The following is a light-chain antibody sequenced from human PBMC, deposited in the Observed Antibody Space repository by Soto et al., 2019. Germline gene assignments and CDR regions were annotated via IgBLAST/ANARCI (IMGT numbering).Light chain of an antibody. CDR3: LLTYSGARV. CDR1: TGPVTVGHY. V-gene: IGLV7-46*01. Sequence: QAVVTQEPSLTVSPGGTVTLTCGPHTGPVTVGHYPYWFQKKPGQAPRTLIYDTTNKHSLTPGRFSGSLLGGKAALTLSGAQPEDDAEYYCLLTYSGARVFGGGTQLTVL. J-gene: IGLJ3*02. CDR2: DTT.